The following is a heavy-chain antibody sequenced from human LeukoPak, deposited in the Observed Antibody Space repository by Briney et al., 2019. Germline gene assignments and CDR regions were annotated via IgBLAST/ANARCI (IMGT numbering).Heavy chain of an antibody. J-gene: IGHJ4*02. CDR1: GGSISSYY. D-gene: IGHD6-13*01. CDR3: ARQIASAGTAGFDF. V-gene: IGHV4-4*07. CDR2: IYSTGST. Sequence: AETLSLICTVSGGSISSYYWSWIRQPAGKGLEWIGRIYSTGSTNYNPSLKSRVTMSVDTSKNQFSLRLRSVTAADTAVYYCARQIASAGTAGFDFWGQGALVTVSS.